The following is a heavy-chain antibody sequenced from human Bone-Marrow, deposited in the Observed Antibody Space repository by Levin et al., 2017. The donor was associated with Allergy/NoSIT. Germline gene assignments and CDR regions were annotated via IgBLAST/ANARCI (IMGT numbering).Heavy chain of an antibody. CDR2: IYFSGTT. CDR3: ARDDYGGKRDAFDI. V-gene: IGHV4-30-4*01. CDR1: GGSISSGDYY. Sequence: PSETLSLTCTVSGGSISSGDYYWSWFRQPPGKGLEWIGLIYFSGTTHYNPSLKGRVNVSVDMSKNQFSLKLTSGTAADTAVYYCARDDYGGKRDAFDIWGQGTMVTVSS. D-gene: IGHD4-23*01. J-gene: IGHJ3*02.